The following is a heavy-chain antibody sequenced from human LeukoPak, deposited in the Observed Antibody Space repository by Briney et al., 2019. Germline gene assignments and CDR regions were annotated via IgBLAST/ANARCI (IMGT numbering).Heavy chain of an antibody. D-gene: IGHD3-10*01. Sequence: TGGSLRLSCAASGFTFSYYGMTWVRQAPGKGLEWISYITDGGVDTFYTDSVKGRFTVSRDNSKNTLSLQMNSLRAEDTAVYYCAKTEGDGSGSYYLTQYYYYYYGMDVWGQGTTVTVSS. V-gene: IGHV3-23*01. CDR2: ITDGGVDT. J-gene: IGHJ6*02. CDR1: GFTFSYYG. CDR3: AKTEGDGSGSYYLTQYYYYYYGMDV.